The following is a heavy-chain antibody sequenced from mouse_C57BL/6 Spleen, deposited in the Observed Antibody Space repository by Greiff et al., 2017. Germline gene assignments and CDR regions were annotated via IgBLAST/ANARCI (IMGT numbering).Heavy chain of an antibody. CDR1: GFTFSDYY. J-gene: IGHJ3*01. D-gene: IGHD2-5*01. CDR2: ISNGGGSN. V-gene: IGHV5-12*01. CDR3: ASDSNYVWFAY. Sequence: EVQVVESGGGLVQPGGSLKLSCAASGFTFSDYYLYWVRQTPEKRLEWVAYISNGGGSNYYPDTVKGRFPISRDNAKNTLYLKMSRLQSEDTAMYYCASDSNYVWFAYWGQGTLVTVSA.